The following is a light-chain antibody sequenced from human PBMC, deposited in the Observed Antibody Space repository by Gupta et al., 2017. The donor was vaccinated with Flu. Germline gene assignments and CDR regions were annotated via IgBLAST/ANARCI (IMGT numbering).Light chain of an antibody. CDR3: QQRATWRS. CDR1: QGVGTY. CDR2: DAS. V-gene: IGKV3-11*02. Sequence: VLKQSPATLPLSPGDRATLSCRASQGVGTYSGWFQHKPGQAPRLLIFDASKRATGVPARFSGTGSGRDFTLTISSLEPEDSAVYYCQQRATWRSFGQGTKLEIK. J-gene: IGKJ2*04.